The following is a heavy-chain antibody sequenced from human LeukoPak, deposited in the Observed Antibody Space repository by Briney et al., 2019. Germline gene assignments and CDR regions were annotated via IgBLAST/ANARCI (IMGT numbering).Heavy chain of an antibody. D-gene: IGHD2-15*01. CDR3: TRHPYCSGSNCPPSGDY. V-gene: IGHV5-51*01. CDR2: IYPGDSDT. Sequence: GESLKISCKGSGYSFTSYWIGWVRQMPGKGLEWMGIIYPGDSDTRYSPSFQGQVTISADKSISTAYLQWSSLKASDTAMYYCTRHPYCSGSNCPPSGDYWGQGTLVTVSS. CDR1: GYSFTSYW. J-gene: IGHJ4*02.